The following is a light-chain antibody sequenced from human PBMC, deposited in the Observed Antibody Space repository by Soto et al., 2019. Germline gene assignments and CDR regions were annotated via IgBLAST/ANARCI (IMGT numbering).Light chain of an antibody. CDR3: QQLNSYPLT. V-gene: IGKV1-9*01. J-gene: IGKJ4*01. CDR1: QGISSN. Sequence: IQLTQSPSSLSASVGDRVTISCRASQGISSNFAWYQQRPGNAPKLLIYASSTLQTGVPSRFSGSGSGTDFTLTISSLQPEDFATYYCQQLNSYPLTFGGGTKVEIK. CDR2: ASS.